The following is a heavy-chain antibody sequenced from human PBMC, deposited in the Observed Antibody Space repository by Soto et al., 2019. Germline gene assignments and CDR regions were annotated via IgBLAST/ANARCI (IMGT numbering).Heavy chain of an antibody. CDR1: GDSVSSNTSS. D-gene: IGHD5-12*01. CDR3: AKGDNLGPKTGYAFDP. Sequence: PSQTLSLPCVISGDSVSSNTSSCNLIRQSPSRGLEWLGRTYFRSKWYNDYAVSVKSRIIINPDTSNNQFSLQLNSVTPEDTAVYFCAKGDNLGPKTGYAFDPWGQGIMVTVSS. CDR2: TYFRSKWYN. J-gene: IGHJ5*02. V-gene: IGHV6-1*01.